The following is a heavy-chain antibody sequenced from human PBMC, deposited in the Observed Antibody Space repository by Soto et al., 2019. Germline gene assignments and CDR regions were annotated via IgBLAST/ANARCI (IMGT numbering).Heavy chain of an antibody. J-gene: IGHJ4*02. Sequence: SETLSLTCTVSGSSISPFYWSWIRQPPGKGLEWIGYIYYTGSTKYNPSLKSRVTLPLGTSRNQLSLRLNSVTAADTAVYYCTRVGGYYGDYPNFDYWGPGTLVTVSS. V-gene: IGHV4-59*01. D-gene: IGHD4-17*01. CDR1: GSSISPFY. CDR2: IYYTGST. CDR3: TRVGGYYGDYPNFDY.